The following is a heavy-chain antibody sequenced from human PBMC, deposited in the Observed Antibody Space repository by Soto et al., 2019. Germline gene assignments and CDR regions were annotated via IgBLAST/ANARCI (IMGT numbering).Heavy chain of an antibody. J-gene: IGHJ6*02. CDR2: IYYSGST. D-gene: IGHD3-10*01. Sequence: SETLSLTCTVSGGSISSYYWSWIRQPPGKGLEWIGYIYYSGSTYYNPSLKSRITISVDTSKNQFSLKLSSVTAADTAVYYCASYYYYGSGSYLNYYYYYGMDVWGQGTTVTVSS. CDR1: GGSISSYY. CDR3: ASYYYYGSGSYLNYYYYYGMDV. V-gene: IGHV4-59*08.